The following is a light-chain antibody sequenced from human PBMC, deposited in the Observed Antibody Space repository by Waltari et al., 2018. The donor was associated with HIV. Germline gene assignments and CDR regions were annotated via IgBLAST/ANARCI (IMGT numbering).Light chain of an antibody. Sequence: DIVMTQSPTPLLVIPGAQASIPCRSSQSLLHSKGYNYLDVYLQNPGQSPQLLVSLASNRSSGVPDRFSGGGSGTDVTLKISRVEAEDVGVYYCMQALQSIYTFGQGTKLEIK. CDR3: MQALQSIYT. V-gene: IGKV2-28*01. J-gene: IGKJ2*01. CDR1: QSLLHSKGYNY. CDR2: LAS.